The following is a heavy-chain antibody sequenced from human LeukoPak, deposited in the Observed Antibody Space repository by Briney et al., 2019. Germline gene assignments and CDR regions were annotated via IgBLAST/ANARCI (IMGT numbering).Heavy chain of an antibody. V-gene: IGHV3-30*03. CDR1: GFTFSSYG. Sequence: GGSLRLSCAASGFTFSSYGMHWVRQAPGKGLEWVAVISYDGSNKYYADSVKGRFTISRDNSKNTLYLQMNSLRAEDTAVYYCAGTGAYYGWFDPWGQGTLVTVSS. J-gene: IGHJ5*02. CDR3: AGTGAYYGWFDP. D-gene: IGHD3-3*01. CDR2: ISYDGSNK.